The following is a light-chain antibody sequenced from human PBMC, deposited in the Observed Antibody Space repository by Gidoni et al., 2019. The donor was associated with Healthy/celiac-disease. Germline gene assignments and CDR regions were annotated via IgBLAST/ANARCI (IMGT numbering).Light chain of an antibody. Sequence: DIVMTQLSDSLAVSLGERATINCKSSQSVLYSYNTKKYLAGYQQKPGQPPKLLIYWASTRESGVPDRFSGSGSGTDFTLTISSLQAEDVAVYYCQQYYSTPQTFGQGTKVEIK. CDR3: QQYYSTPQT. CDR2: WAS. CDR1: QSVLYSYNTKKY. V-gene: IGKV4-1*01. J-gene: IGKJ1*01.